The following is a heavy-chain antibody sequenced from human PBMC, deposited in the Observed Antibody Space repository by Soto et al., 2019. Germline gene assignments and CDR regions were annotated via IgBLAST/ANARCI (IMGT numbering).Heavy chain of an antibody. V-gene: IGHV3-74*01. J-gene: IGHJ4*02. Sequence: EVQLVESGGGLVQPGGSLRLSCAASGFTFGRYWMHCVRQAPGKGLVWFSRISNDGSTTGYADSVKGRFTISRDNANNTLYLQMNSLRAADTAVDHCARDPYNWNGPCDSWGQGTLVTVSS. CDR2: ISNDGSTT. CDR3: ARDPYNWNGPCDS. D-gene: IGHD1-20*01. CDR1: GFTFGRYW.